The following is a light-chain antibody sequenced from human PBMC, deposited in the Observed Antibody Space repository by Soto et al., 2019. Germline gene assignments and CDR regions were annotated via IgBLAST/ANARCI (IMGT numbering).Light chain of an antibody. Sequence: AIPLTQSPSSLSASVGDRVTITCRASQGISSALAWYQQRPGKAPKLLIYDASSLESGVPSRFGGSGSGTDFTLTISRLQPEDFATYYCQQFHSYLLTFGGGTKVEIK. J-gene: IGKJ4*01. CDR2: DAS. CDR1: QGISSA. V-gene: IGKV1-13*02. CDR3: QQFHSYLLT.